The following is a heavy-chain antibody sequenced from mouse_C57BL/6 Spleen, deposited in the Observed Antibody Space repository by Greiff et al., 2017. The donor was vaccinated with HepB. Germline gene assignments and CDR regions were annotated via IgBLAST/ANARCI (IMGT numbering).Heavy chain of an antibody. CDR2: INPNNGGT. CDR1: GYTFTDYY. Sequence: VQLQQSGPELVKPGASVKISCKASGYTFTDYYMNWVKQSHGKSLEWIGDINPNNGGTSYNQKFKGKATLTVDKSTSTAYMERRILTSEDSAVYYCARLRLRRRYFDYWGQGTTLTVSS. V-gene: IGHV1-26*01. D-gene: IGHD2-4*01. J-gene: IGHJ2*01. CDR3: ARLRLRRRYFDY.